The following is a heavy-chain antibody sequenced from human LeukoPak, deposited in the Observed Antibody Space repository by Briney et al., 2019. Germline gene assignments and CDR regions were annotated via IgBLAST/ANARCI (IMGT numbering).Heavy chain of an antibody. CDR1: GYSISSGYY. CDR3: ARDYYGSGSYYGPFDY. Sequence: SETLSLTCTVSGYSISSGYYWGWIRQPPGKGLEWIGSIYHSGSTYYNPSLKSRVTISVDTPKNQFSLKLSSVTAADTAVYYCARDYYGSGSYYGPFDYWGQGTMVTVSS. V-gene: IGHV4-38-2*02. D-gene: IGHD3-10*01. CDR2: IYHSGST. J-gene: IGHJ3*01.